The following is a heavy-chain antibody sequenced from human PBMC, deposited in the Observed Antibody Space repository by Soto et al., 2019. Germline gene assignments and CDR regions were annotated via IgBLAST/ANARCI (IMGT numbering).Heavy chain of an antibody. J-gene: IGHJ5*02. CDR3: ARNRDDYSSSYNWFDT. CDR1: GVPISSYY. CDR2: IHAGGDV. Sequence: SETLSLTCTVSGVPISSYYWSWMRQPAGKGLEFIGRIHAGGDVVYNPSLKSRVIMSTDTSKNQFSLWLRSVSAADTAIYYCARNRDDYSSSYNWFDTWGQGTSVTVSS. V-gene: IGHV4-4*07. D-gene: IGHD6-6*01.